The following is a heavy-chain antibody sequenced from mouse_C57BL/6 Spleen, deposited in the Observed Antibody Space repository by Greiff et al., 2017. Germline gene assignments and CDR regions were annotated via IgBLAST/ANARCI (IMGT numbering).Heavy chain of an antibody. V-gene: IGHV1-77*01. D-gene: IGHD2-5*01. J-gene: IGHJ4*01. CDR1: GYTFTDYY. CDR2: IGPGSGST. CDR3: ASYYSNYLGAMDY. Sequence: VQLQQSGAELVKPGASVKISCKASGYTFTDYYINWVKQRPGQGLEWIGKIGPGSGSTYYNEKFKGKATLTADKSSSTAYMQLSSLTSEDSAVYFCASYYSNYLGAMDYWGQGTSVTVSS.